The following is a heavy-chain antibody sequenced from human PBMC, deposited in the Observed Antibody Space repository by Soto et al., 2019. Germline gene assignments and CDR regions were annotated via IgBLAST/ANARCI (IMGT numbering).Heavy chain of an antibody. V-gene: IGHV1-58*02. D-gene: IGHD3-3*01. CDR2: IVVGSGNT. CDR1: GFTFTSSA. Sequence: ASVKVSCKASGFTFTSSAMQWVRQARGQRLEWIGWIVVGSGNTNYAQKFQERVTITRDMSTSTAYMELSSLRSEDTAVYYCAAGITIFGVALDAFEIWGQGTMVTVSS. J-gene: IGHJ3*02. CDR3: AAGITIFGVALDAFEI.